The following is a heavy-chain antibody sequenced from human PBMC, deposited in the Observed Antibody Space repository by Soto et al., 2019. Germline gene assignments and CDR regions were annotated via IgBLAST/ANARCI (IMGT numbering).Heavy chain of an antibody. V-gene: IGHV4-59*08. J-gene: IGHJ3*02. CDR2: IYHSGNT. CDR1: GASISRYY. D-gene: IGHD2-2*01. CDR3: ARYRLLFRTFDI. Sequence: QVQLQQSGPGLVKPSGTLSLMCTVSGASISRYYWSWIRQTPGKGLECIGYIYHSGNTNYNPSLKSRLTISVDTSKNPFSLNLTSVTAADTAVYYCARYRLLFRTFDIWGQGTRVTVSS.